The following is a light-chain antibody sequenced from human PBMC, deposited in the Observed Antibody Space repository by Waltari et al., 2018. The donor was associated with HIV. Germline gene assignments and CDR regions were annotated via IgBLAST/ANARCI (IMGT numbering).Light chain of an antibody. CDR3: SSFASDSTLL. Sequence: QSALTQPASVSGSPGQSITISCTGTSNDLGGYDVVAWYQQHPGKAPKLVIFEVNKRPSGVSSRFSGSKSDNTASLTISGLRPEDEADYYCSSFASDSTLLFGGGTKVVVL. J-gene: IGLJ3*02. CDR2: EVN. CDR1: SNDLGGYDV. V-gene: IGLV2-23*01.